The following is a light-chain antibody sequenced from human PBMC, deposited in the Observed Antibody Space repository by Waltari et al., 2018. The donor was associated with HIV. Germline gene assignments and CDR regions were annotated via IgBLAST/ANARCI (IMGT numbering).Light chain of an antibody. Sequence: NFMLTQPHSVSESPGEPVTIPYTRRSGILGNSFVQWYQKRPGSSPTTVIFEDDQRPSGVPDRFSGSSDSSSNSASLTISGLETEDEADYYCQSYDSKVVFGGGTRLTVL. CDR2: EDD. V-gene: IGLV6-57*01. CDR1: SGILGNSF. J-gene: IGLJ3*02. CDR3: QSYDSKVV.